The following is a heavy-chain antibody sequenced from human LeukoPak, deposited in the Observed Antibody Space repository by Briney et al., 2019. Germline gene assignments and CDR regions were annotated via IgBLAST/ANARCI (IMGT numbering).Heavy chain of an antibody. CDR3: ARGLSDDFWSGYETWGYNWFDP. CDR1: GFTFSSYA. V-gene: IGHV3-23*01. D-gene: IGHD3-3*01. Sequence: GGSLRLSCAASGFTFSSYAMSWVRQAPGKGLEWVSAISGSGGSTYYADSVKGRFTISRDNAKNSLYLQMNSLRAEDTAVYYCARGLSDDFWSGYETWGYNWFDPWGQGTLVTVSS. J-gene: IGHJ5*02. CDR2: ISGSGGST.